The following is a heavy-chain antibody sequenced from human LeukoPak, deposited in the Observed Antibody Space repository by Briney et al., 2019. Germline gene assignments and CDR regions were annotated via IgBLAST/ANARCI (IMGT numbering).Heavy chain of an antibody. Sequence: GGSPRLSCAASGFTFSSYAMSWVRQAPGKGLEWVSAISGSGGSTYYADSVKGRFTISRDNSKNTLYLQMNSLRAEDTAVYYCAKVYDFWSGYSYDAFDIWGQGTMVTVSS. D-gene: IGHD3-3*01. J-gene: IGHJ3*02. CDR2: ISGSGGST. CDR1: GFTFSSYA. V-gene: IGHV3-23*01. CDR3: AKVYDFWSGYSYDAFDI.